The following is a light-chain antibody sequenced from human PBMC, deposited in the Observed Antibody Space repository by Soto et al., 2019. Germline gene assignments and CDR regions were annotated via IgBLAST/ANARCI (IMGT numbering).Light chain of an antibody. J-gene: IGKJ1*01. CDR2: GAS. CDR1: QSVSSS. CDR3: QQYNNWRQT. Sequence: EIVLTQPPGTLSLSPGERATLSCRASQSVSSSNVAWYQQKPGQAPRLLLYGASARATGVPARFSGSGSGTQFTLTISSLQSEDFAGYYCQQYNNWRQTFGQGTKVDIK. V-gene: IGKV3-15*01.